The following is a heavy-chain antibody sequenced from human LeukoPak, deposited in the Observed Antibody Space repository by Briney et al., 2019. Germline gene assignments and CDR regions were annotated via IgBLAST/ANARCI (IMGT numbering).Heavy chain of an antibody. CDR2: IKSKTDGGTT. V-gene: IGHV3-15*01. D-gene: IGHD6-13*01. CDR1: GFTFSNAW. CDR3: AKVHKWYSSTHALDY. J-gene: IGHJ4*02. Sequence: GGSLRLSCAASGFTFSNAWMSRVRQAPGKGLEWVGRIKSKTDGGTTDYAAPVKGRFTISRDNSKNTLYLQMNSLRAEDTAVYYCAKVHKWYSSTHALDYWGQGTLVTVSS.